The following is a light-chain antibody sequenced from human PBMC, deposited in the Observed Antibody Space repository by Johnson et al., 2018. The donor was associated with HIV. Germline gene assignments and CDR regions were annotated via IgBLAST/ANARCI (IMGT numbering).Light chain of an antibody. CDR2: DNN. V-gene: IGLV1-51*01. J-gene: IGLJ1*01. Sequence: QSVLTQPPSVSAAPGQKVTISCSGSSSNIGNNYVSWYQQLPGTAPKLLIYDNNKRPSGIPDRFSGSKSGTSATLGITGLQTGDEADYYCGTWDSSLSAHYVFVTGTKFTVL. CDR3: GTWDSSLSAHYV. CDR1: SSNIGNNY.